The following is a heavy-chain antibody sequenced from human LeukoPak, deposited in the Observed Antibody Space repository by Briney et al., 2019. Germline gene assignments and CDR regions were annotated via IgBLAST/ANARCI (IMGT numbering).Heavy chain of an antibody. J-gene: IGHJ4*02. CDR1: GFTFNNAW. Sequence: GGSLRLSCAASGFTFNNAWMNWIRQAPGKGLEWVGRIKSKTDGGTADYAAPVKGRFTISRDDSKDTLYLQMNSLRAEDTAMYYCSRERRDYYASGAYAYPFEYWGQGTRVAVSS. V-gene: IGHV3-15*07. D-gene: IGHD3-10*01. CDR3: SRERRDYYASGAYAYPFEY. CDR2: IKSKTDGGTA.